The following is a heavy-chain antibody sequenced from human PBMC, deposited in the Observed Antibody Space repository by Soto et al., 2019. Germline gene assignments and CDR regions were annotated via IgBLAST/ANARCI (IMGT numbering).Heavy chain of an antibody. V-gene: IGHV3-21*06. Sequence: EVQLVESGGGLVKPGGSLRLSCVVSGFTFSSYSMNWVRQAPGKGLEWVSSISSGSNYTYYADSVKGRFTISRDNAKNSVYLQMNSLRAEDTALYYSASDFKESQYYYYCMDVWGKGTTVTVSS. CDR3: ASDFKESQYYYYCMDV. CDR2: ISSGSNYT. CDR1: GFTFSSYS. J-gene: IGHJ6*03. D-gene: IGHD3-10*01.